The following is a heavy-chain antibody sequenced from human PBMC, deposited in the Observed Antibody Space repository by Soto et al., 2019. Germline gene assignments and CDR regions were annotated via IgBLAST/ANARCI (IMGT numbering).Heavy chain of an antibody. V-gene: IGHV3-74*03. CDR3: VRAPAQRPFDY. CDR1: GFTLSDNW. D-gene: IGHD6-25*01. Sequence: EVQLVESGGGLVQPGGSLRLSCAASGFTLSDNWIHWVRRVPGKGLVWVSRTNSDGSSVTYADSVKGRFTLSRDNAKYTWFLQMDSLRVEDTAMYYGVRAPAQRPFDYWGQGTLVTVSS. J-gene: IGHJ4*02. CDR2: TNSDGSSV.